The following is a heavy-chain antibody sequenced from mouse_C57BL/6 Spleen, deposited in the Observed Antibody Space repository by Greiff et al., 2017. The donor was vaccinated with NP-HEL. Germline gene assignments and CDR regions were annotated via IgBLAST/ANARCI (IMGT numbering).Heavy chain of an antibody. D-gene: IGHD1-1*01. Sequence: QVQLQQSGAELAKPGASVKLSCKASGYTFTSYWMHWVKQRPGQGLEWIGYINPSSGYTKYNQKFKDKATLTADKSSSTAYMQLSSLTYEHSAVSECARFNYGSSYKYAMDDGGQGASVTGSS. CDR1: GYTFTSYW. CDR3: ARFNYGSSYKYAMDD. CDR2: INPSSGYT. V-gene: IGHV1-7*01. J-gene: IGHJ4*01.